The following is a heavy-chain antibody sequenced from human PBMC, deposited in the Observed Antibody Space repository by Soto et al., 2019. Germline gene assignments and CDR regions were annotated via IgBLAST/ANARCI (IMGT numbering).Heavy chain of an antibody. Sequence: LRLSCAASGFAVNSNFMTWVRQAPGKGLEWVAALYRGGSTYYADAVMGRFVISRDNPENTLYLQMRSLRADDTAVYYCARALVEDPSHPRLDAFDLWGQGTVVTVS. V-gene: IGHV3-53*01. J-gene: IGHJ3*01. CDR2: LYRGGST. D-gene: IGHD1-26*01. CDR1: GFAVNSNF. CDR3: ARALVEDPSHPRLDAFDL.